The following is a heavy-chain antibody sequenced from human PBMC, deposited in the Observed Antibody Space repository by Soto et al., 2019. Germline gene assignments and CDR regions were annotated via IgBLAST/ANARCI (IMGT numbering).Heavy chain of an antibody. D-gene: IGHD2-2*01. CDR2: IIPIFGTA. J-gene: IGHJ4*02. CDR3: ARRYCSSTSCRGSLDY. V-gene: IGHV1-69*13. Sequence: ASVKVSCKASGGTFSSYAISWVRQAPGQGLEWMGGIIPIFGTANYAQKFQGRVTITADESTSTAYVELSSLRSEDTAVYYCARRYCSSTSCRGSLDYWGQGTLVTVSS. CDR1: GGTFSSYA.